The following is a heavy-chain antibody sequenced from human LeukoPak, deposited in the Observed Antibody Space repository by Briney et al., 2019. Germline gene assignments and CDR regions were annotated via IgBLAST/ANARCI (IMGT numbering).Heavy chain of an antibody. CDR3: ARLSMNNSGGEAFDY. J-gene: IGHJ4*02. D-gene: IGHD3-10*01. CDR2: IKKDGSEK. V-gene: IGHV3-7*01. CDR1: GFTFSRYW. Sequence: GGSLRLSCAASGFTFSRYWMSWVRQAPGKGLEWVANIKKDGSEKYYVDSVKGRFTISRDNAKNSLYLQMNSLRAEDTAVYYCARLSMNNSGGEAFDYWGPGTLVTVSS.